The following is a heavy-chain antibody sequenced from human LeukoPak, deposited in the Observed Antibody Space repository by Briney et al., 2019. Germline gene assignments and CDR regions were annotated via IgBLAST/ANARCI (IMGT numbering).Heavy chain of an antibody. CDR1: GYSFTSYW. J-gene: IGHJ5*02. V-gene: IGHV5-51*01. D-gene: IGHD2-2*01. Sequence: GASLKISCKGSGYSFTSYWIGWVRQMPGKGLEWMGIIYPGDSDTRNSPSFQGQVSISADKSISTAYLQWSSLKASDTAMYYCARGARDCSSTSCPMGNWFDTWGQGTLVTVSS. CDR3: ARGARDCSSTSCPMGNWFDT. CDR2: IYPGDSDT.